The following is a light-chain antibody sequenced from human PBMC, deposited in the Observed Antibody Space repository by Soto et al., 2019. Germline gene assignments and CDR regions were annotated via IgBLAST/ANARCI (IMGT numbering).Light chain of an antibody. Sequence: QLVLTQSSSASASLGSSVKLTCTLSSGHSSYIIAWHQQQPGKAPRYLMMLEGSGSYKKRSGVPDRFSGSSSGADRYLTISNLQFEDEAEYYCETWDCNTRVFGGGTKVTVL. CDR3: ETWDCNTRV. CDR2: LEGSGSY. J-gene: IGLJ2*01. V-gene: IGLV4-60*02. CDR1: SGHSSYI.